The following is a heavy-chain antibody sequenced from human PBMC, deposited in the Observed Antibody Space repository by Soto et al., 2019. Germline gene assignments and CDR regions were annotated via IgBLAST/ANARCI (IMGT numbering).Heavy chain of an antibody. V-gene: IGHV4-59*01. CDR1: GGSISNYY. Sequence: PSETLSLTCTVAGGSISNYYWNWIRPPPGKGLEWIGDIYYSGSTNYNPSLKSRVTISVDTSKNQFSLNLSSVTAADTAVYFCARAKYGGNPPFDYWGQGTLVTVSS. CDR3: ARAKYGGNPPFDY. CDR2: IYYSGST. D-gene: IGHD2-15*01. J-gene: IGHJ4*02.